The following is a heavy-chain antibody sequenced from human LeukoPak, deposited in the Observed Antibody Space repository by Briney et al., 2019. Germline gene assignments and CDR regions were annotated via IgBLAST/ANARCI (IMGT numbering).Heavy chain of an antibody. CDR3: ARHSGYGHSGYDLYFDY. CDR2: IYTSGST. Sequence: PSETLSLTCTVSGCSISSYYWIWIRHPPGKALKWIGYIYTSGSTNYNTSLKSRVHISVGTFKIHFYMKLSSVNAADTGVYYGARHSGYGHSGYDLYFDYWGQGTLVTVSS. V-gene: IGHV4-4*09. D-gene: IGHD5-12*01. CDR1: GCSISSYY. J-gene: IGHJ4*02.